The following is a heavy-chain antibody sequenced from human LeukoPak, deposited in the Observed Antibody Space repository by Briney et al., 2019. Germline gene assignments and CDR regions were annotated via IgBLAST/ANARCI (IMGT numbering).Heavy chain of an antibody. D-gene: IGHD4-17*01. CDR2: ISGSGGST. J-gene: IGHJ5*02. CDR3: AKDYAPGPPTNWFDP. Sequence: GGSLRLSCAASGFTFSSYAMSWVRQSPGKGLEWVSAISGSGGSTYYADSVKGRFTISRDNSKNTLYLQMNSLRAEDTAVYYCAKDYAPGPPTNWFDPWGQGTLVTVSS. CDR1: GFTFSSYA. V-gene: IGHV3-23*01.